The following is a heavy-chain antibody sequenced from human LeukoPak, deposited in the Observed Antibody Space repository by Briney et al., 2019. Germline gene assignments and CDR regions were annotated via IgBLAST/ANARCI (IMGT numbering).Heavy chain of an antibody. CDR2: IYCSGST. Sequence: SETLSLTCTVSGGSISSYYWSWIRQPPGKGLEWIGYIYCSGSTNYYTSLKSRVTISGDTSKNQCSLKLSSVTAADTAVYYCARGGDPLVYYYGMDVWGQGSTVTVSS. CDR1: GGSISSYY. J-gene: IGHJ6*02. CDR3: ARGGDPLVYYYGMDV. D-gene: IGHD3-9*01. V-gene: IGHV4-59*01.